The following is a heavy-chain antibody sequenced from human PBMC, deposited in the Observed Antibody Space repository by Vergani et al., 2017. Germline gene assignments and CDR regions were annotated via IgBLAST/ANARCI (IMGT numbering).Heavy chain of an antibody. D-gene: IGHD3-10*01. CDR2: MNPNSGNT. J-gene: IGHJ6*02. Sequence: QVQLVQSGAEVKKPGASVKVSCKASGYTFTSYDINWVRQATGQGLEWMGWMNPNSGNTGYAQKFQGRVTMTRNTSISTAYMELSSLRSEDTAVYYCARANYYGSGSFYYYYYYGMDGWGQGTTVTVSS. CDR1: GYTFTSYD. CDR3: ARANYYGSGSFYYYYYYGMDG. V-gene: IGHV1-8*01.